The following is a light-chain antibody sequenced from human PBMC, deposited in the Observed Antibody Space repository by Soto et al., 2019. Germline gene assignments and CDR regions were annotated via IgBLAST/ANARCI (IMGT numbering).Light chain of an antibody. CDR1: QTVGRN. Sequence: EIVMTQSPTSLSVSPGERAILSCRASQTVGRNLAWYQQKPGQAPRLLIHTASTRAPGIPARFSGSGSGTEFTLTIRSLQSGDFAVYYCQQYNNWPRTFGQGTKVDIK. CDR3: QQYNNWPRT. CDR2: TAS. V-gene: IGKV3-15*01. J-gene: IGKJ1*01.